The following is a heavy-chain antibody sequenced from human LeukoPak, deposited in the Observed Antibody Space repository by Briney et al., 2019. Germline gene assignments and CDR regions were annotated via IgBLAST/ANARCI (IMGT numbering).Heavy chain of an antibody. CDR3: AREALHDSGGLPGSYNWFDP. CDR1: GGSFSGYY. CDR2: INHSGST. Sequence: SETLSLTCTVYGGSFSGYYWSWIRQPPGKGLEWIGEINHSGSTNYNPSLKSRVTISVDTSKNQFSLKLSSMTAADTAVYYCAREALHDSGGLPGSYNWFDPWGQETLVTVSS. J-gene: IGHJ5*02. V-gene: IGHV4-34*01. D-gene: IGHD3-22*01.